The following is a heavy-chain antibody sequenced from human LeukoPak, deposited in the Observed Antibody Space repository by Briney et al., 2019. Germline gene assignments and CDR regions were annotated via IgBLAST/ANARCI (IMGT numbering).Heavy chain of an antibody. CDR2: INHSGST. V-gene: IGHV4-34*01. CDR3: ASASNRYIFDY. J-gene: IGHJ4*02. D-gene: IGHD1-14*01. CDR1: GGSFSGYY. Sequence: SETLFLTCAVYGGSFSGYYWSWIRQPPGKGLEWIGEINHSGSTNYNPSLKSRVTISVDTSKNQFSLKLSSVTAADTAVYYCASASNRYIFDYWGQGTLVTVSS.